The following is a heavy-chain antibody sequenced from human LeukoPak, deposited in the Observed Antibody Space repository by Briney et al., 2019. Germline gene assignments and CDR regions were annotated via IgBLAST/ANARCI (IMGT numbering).Heavy chain of an antibody. CDR3: ARTHTVLRARGAFDI. CDR2: ISYDGSNK. CDR1: GFTFSSYA. J-gene: IGHJ3*02. Sequence: GGSLRLSCAASGFTFSSYAMHWVRQAPGKGLEWVAVISYDGSNKYYADSVKGRFTISRDNSKNTLYLQMNSLRAEDTAVYYCARTHTVLRARGAFDIWGQGTMVTVSS. V-gene: IGHV3-30-3*01. D-gene: IGHD4-17*01.